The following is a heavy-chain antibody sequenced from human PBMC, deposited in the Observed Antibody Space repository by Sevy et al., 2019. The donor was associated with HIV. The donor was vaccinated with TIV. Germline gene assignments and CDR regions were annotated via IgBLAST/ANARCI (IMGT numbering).Heavy chain of an antibody. CDR1: GFSFRDYR. J-gene: IGHJ4*02. Sequence: GGSLRLSCAASGFSFRDYRMHWVRQAPGKGLEWVAVISYDGRNNKYNADSVKGRFTISRDNSKNTLYLQMNSLRAEDTAIYYCARDRGEILSSAFYYWGQGTLVTVSS. V-gene: IGHV3-30*03. CDR3: ARDRGEILSSAFYY. CDR2: ISYDGRNNK. D-gene: IGHD3-16*01.